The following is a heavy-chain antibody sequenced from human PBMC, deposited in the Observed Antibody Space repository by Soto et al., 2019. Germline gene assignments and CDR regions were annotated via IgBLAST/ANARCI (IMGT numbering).Heavy chain of an antibody. J-gene: IGHJ5*02. D-gene: IGHD3-22*01. CDR2: ISSSSSTI. V-gene: IGHV3-48*02. Sequence: GGSLRLSCAASGFTFSSYSMNWVRQAPGKGLEWVSYISSSSSTIYYADSVKGRFTISRDNAKNSLHLQMNSLRDEDTAVYYCARDQGDSSGYNWFDPWGQGTLVTVSS. CDR1: GFTFSSYS. CDR3: ARDQGDSSGYNWFDP.